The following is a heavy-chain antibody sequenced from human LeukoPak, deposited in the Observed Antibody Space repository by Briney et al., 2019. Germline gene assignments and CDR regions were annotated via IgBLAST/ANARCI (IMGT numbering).Heavy chain of an antibody. CDR1: GFTFSSYS. Sequence: GGSLRLSCAASGFTFSSYSMNWVRQAPGKGLEWVSSISSSSSYIYYADSVKGRFTISRDNAKNSLYLQMNSLRAEDTAVYYCARQYSSSPSFDYXXXGTLVTVSS. J-gene: IGHJ4*02. CDR2: ISSSSSYI. CDR3: ARQYSSSPSFDY. V-gene: IGHV3-21*01. D-gene: IGHD6-6*01.